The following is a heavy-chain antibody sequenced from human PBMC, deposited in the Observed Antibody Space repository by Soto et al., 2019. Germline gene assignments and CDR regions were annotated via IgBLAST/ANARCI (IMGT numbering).Heavy chain of an antibody. V-gene: IGHV1-18*01. CDR2: ISPFFGKT. Sequence: ASVKVSCKASGYTFTSYGISWVRQAPGQGLEWMGWISPFFGKTNYAQKFQGRITITADASKNTLYLQMNSLRAEDTAVYYCAKEKISTSCCNWFDPWGQGTLVTVSS. CDR1: GYTFTSYG. D-gene: IGHD2-2*01. J-gene: IGHJ5*02. CDR3: AKEKISTSCCNWFDP.